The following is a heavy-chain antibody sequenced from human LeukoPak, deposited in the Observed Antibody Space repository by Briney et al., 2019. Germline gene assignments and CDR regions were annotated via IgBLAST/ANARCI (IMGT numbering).Heavy chain of an antibody. V-gene: IGHV3-23*01. D-gene: IGHD3-3*01. CDR3: AKQEDTIFGVVIRLYYFDY. CDR2: ISGSGGST. Sequence: PGGSLRLSCAASGSTFSSYAMSWVRQAPGKGLEWVSAISGSGGSTYYADSVKGRFTISRDNSKNTLYLQMNSLRAEDTAVYYCAKQEDTIFGVVIRLYYFDYWGQGTLVTVSS. CDR1: GSTFSSYA. J-gene: IGHJ4*02.